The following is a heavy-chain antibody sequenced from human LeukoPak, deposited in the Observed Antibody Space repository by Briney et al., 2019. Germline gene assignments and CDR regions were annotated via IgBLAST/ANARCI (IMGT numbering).Heavy chain of an antibody. J-gene: IGHJ4*02. CDR2: INPNSGGT. D-gene: IGHD6-13*01. Sequence: ASVKVSCKASGYTFTGYYMHWVRQAPEQGLEWMGWINPNSGGTNYAQKFQGRVTMTRDTSISTAYMELSRLRSDDTAVYYCARDFASSWPFDYWGQGTLVTVSS. CDR1: GYTFTGYY. CDR3: ARDFASSWPFDY. V-gene: IGHV1-2*02.